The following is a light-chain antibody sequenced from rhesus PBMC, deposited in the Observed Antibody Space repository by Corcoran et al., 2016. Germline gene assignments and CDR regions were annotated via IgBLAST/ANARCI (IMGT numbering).Light chain of an antibody. CDR2: EAS. Sequence: DIQMTQSPSSLSASVGDRVTITCRASQGITNDLAWYQQKPGESPNLLIYEASSLQSGIPSRFSGCGSGTVFTLTSSSLQSEDSASYYCQHYYSDPLTFGGGTKVEIK. V-gene: IGKV1-25*01. CDR1: QGITND. J-gene: IGKJ4*01. CDR3: QHYYSDPLT.